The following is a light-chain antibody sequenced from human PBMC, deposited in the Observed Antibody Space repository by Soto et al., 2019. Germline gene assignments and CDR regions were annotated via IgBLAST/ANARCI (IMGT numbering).Light chain of an antibody. J-gene: IGKJ5*01. CDR3: QQRSNWPPIT. CDR2: DAS. V-gene: IGKV3-11*01. CDR1: QSVRSY. Sequence: EIVFSQSPATLCLSPGERATLSCRASQSVRSYLAWYQQKPGQAPRLLIYDASNRATGIPARFSGSGSGTDFTLIISSLEPEDFAVYYCQQRSNWPPITFGQGTRLEIK.